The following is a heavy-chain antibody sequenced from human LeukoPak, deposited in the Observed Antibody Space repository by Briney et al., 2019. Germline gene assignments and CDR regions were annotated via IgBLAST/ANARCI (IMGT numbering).Heavy chain of an antibody. CDR1: GFTFSSYG. CDR3: ARLNARDYYFDY. V-gene: IGHV3-33*01. CDR2: IWYDGSNK. J-gene: IGHJ4*02. Sequence: GGSLRLSCAASGFTFSSYGMHWVRQAPGKGLEWVAVIWYDGSNKYYADSVKGRFTISRDNSKNTRYLQMNSLRAEDTAVYYCARLNARDYYFDYWGQGTLVTVSS.